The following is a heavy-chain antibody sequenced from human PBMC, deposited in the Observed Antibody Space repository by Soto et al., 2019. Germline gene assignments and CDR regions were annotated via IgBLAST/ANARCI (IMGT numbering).Heavy chain of an antibody. Sequence: GGSLRLSCAASGITFRNYAMSWVRQAPGKGLEWVSSISGSGDSTYYADSVKGRFTISRDNSKNTLYLQMNSLRAEDTAVYYCAKDPEWELPKYYFDYWGQGTLVTVSS. CDR2: ISGSGDST. J-gene: IGHJ4*02. V-gene: IGHV3-23*01. D-gene: IGHD1-26*01. CDR1: GITFRNYA. CDR3: AKDPEWELPKYYFDY.